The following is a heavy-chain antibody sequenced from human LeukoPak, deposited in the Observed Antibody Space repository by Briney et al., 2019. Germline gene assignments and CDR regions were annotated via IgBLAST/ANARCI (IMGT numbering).Heavy chain of an antibody. Sequence: GGSLRLSCAASGFTVSSNYMSWVRQAPGKGLEWVSVFYSGGSTYYADSVKGRFTISRDNSKKTLYLQMNSLRAEDTAVYHCAKDYSSGWYIFDCWGQGTLVTVSS. CDR1: GFTVSSNY. D-gene: IGHD6-19*01. CDR2: FYSGGST. V-gene: IGHV3-53*01. CDR3: AKDYSSGWYIFDC. J-gene: IGHJ4*02.